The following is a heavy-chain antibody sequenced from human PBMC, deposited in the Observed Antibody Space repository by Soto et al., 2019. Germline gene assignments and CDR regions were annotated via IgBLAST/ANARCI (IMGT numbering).Heavy chain of an antibody. CDR3: VKEGGMKYFDF. D-gene: IGHD3-16*01. Sequence: EVQLVESGEGLVQPGRSLRLSCTASGFIFDNHAMHWVRQAPGKGLEWVAGVTWNSVATGYADSVKGRFTISRDNAKNSLYLQMNSLSADDTAVYFCVKEGGMKYFDFWGRGTVVTVSS. CDR2: VTWNSVAT. CDR1: GFIFDNHA. J-gene: IGHJ2*01. V-gene: IGHV3-9*01.